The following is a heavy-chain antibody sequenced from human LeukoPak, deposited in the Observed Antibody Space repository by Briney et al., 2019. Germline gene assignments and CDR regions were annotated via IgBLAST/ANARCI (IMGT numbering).Heavy chain of an antibody. D-gene: IGHD6-13*01. J-gene: IGHJ5*02. V-gene: IGHV1-46*01. Sequence: AAVNVSCKASGFTFSSYYMHWVRQAPGQGLEWMGIINPSGDTTSHPQKFQERVTMTRDTSTSTVYMEVSSLRSEDTAVYYRARDNSDTVKGAYSSTSYWWFDPWGQGTLVTVSS. CDR2: INPSGDTT. CDR3: ARDNSDTVKGAYSSTSYWWFDP. CDR1: GFTFSSYY.